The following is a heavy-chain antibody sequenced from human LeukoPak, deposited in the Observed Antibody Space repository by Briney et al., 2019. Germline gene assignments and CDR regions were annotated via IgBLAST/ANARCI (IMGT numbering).Heavy chain of an antibody. CDR3: AKDRGSSTSRYYYGMDV. CDR2: ISGSGGST. Sequence: GGSLRLSCEASGFTFSSYAMSWVRQAPGKGLEWVSAISGSGGSTYYADSVKGRFTISRDNSKNTLYLQMNSLRAEDTAVYYCAKDRGSSTSRYYYGMDVWGQGTTVTVSS. V-gene: IGHV3-23*01. CDR1: GFTFSSYA. J-gene: IGHJ6*02. D-gene: IGHD2-2*01.